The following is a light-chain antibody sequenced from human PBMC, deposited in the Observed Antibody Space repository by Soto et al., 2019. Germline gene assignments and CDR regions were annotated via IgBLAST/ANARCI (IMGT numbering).Light chain of an antibody. Sequence: QSALTQPASVSGSPGQSITISCTVTSSDVGGYNYLSWYQQHPGKAPKLMIYEVSNRPSGVSNRFSGSKSGNTASLTISGLQAEDEADYYCSSYTSSSTLYVFGTGTKVTVL. CDR1: SSDVGGYNY. CDR3: SSYTSSSTLYV. V-gene: IGLV2-14*01. CDR2: EVS. J-gene: IGLJ1*01.